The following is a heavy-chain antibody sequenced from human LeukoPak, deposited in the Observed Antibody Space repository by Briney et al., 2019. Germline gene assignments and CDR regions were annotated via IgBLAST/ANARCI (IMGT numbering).Heavy chain of an antibody. CDR1: GFTFSSYG. V-gene: IGHV3-30*02. D-gene: IGHD4-11*01. CDR3: AKAAEIYSNYLRLIDY. Sequence: PGGSLRLSCAASGFTFSSYGMHWIRQAPGKGLEWVAFIRYDGSNKYYADSVKGRFTISRDNSKNTLYLQMNSLRAADTAVYYCAKAAEIYSNYLRLIDYWGQGTLVTVSS. J-gene: IGHJ4*02. CDR2: IRYDGSNK.